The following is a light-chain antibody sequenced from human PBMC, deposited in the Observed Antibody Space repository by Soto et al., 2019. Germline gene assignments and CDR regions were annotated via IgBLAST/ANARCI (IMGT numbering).Light chain of an antibody. CDR1: KNDIGVYDF. J-gene: IGLJ1*01. CDR3: KSYAGSNTYV. Sequence: QSVLTQPPSAPGSLGQSVTISCTGTKNDIGVYDFVSWYQHHPGKAPRLIIYEVVQRPSGVPDRFSGSKSGNTASLTVSGLQAADEADYFCKSYAGSNTYVFGSGTKVTVL. CDR2: EVV. V-gene: IGLV2-8*01.